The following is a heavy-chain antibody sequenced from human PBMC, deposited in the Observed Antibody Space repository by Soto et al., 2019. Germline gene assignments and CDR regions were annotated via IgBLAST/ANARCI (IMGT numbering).Heavy chain of an antibody. V-gene: IGHV4-31*03. Sequence: SETLSLTCTVSGGSISSGGYYWSWIRQHPGKGLEWIGYIYYSGSTYYNPSLKSRVTISVDTSKNQFSLKLSSVTAADTAVYYCARRITMIVVGRGAFDIWGQGTMVTVS. CDR1: GGSISSGGYY. CDR3: ARRITMIVVGRGAFDI. J-gene: IGHJ3*02. D-gene: IGHD3-22*01. CDR2: IYYSGST.